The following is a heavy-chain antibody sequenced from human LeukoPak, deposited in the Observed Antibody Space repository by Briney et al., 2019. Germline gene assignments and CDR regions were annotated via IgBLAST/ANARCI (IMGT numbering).Heavy chain of an antibody. CDR1: GGSFSGYY. Sequence: SETLSLTCAVYGGSFSGYYWSWIRQPPGKGLEWIGYIYYSGSTNYNPSLKSRVTISVDTSKNQFSLKLSSVTAADTAVYYCARALGYDFWSGYPQGMDVWGQGTTVTVSS. J-gene: IGHJ6*02. V-gene: IGHV4-59*01. D-gene: IGHD3-3*01. CDR3: ARALGYDFWSGYPQGMDV. CDR2: IYYSGST.